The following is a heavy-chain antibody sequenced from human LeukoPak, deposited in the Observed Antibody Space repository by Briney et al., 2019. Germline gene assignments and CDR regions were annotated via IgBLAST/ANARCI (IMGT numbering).Heavy chain of an antibody. CDR2: IKQDGSDK. V-gene: IGHV3-7*01. D-gene: IGHD6-6*01. J-gene: IGHJ3*01. CDR1: GFTFTGYW. Sequence: GGSLRLSCAASGFTFTGYWMTWVRQVPGKGLEWVANIKQDGSDKVYVDSVRGRFTISRDNAKNSLYLQMNSLRAEDTAVYYCARDPGPSIPAWGAFDLWGQGTMVTVSS. CDR3: ARDPGPSIPAWGAFDL.